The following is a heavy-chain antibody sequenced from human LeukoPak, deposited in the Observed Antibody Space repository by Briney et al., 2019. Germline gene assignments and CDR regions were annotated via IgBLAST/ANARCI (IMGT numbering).Heavy chain of an antibody. CDR3: ARVGITMVRGVIIPCWFDP. Sequence: SETLSLTCAVYGGSFSGYYWSWIRQPPGKGLEWIGEINHSGSSNYNPSLKSRGTITLDTSKKQFSLKLSSVTAAATAVYYCARVGITMVRGVIIPCWFDPWGQGTLVTVSS. CDR2: INHSGSS. V-gene: IGHV4-34*01. J-gene: IGHJ5*02. CDR1: GGSFSGYY. D-gene: IGHD3-10*01.